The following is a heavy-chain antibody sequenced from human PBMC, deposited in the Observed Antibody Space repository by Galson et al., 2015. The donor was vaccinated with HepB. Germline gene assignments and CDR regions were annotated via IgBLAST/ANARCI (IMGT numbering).Heavy chain of an antibody. D-gene: IGHD6-19*01. CDR1: GFTFDDYT. CDR2: ISWDGGST. V-gene: IGHV3-43*01. J-gene: IGHJ4*02. CDR3: AKALGYSSGWYESTAPEI. Sequence: SLRLSCAASGFTFDDYTMHWVRQAPGKGLEWVSLISWDGGSTYYADSVKGRFTISRDNSKNSLYLQMNSLRTEDTALYYCAKALGYSSGWYESTAPEIWGQGTLVTVSS.